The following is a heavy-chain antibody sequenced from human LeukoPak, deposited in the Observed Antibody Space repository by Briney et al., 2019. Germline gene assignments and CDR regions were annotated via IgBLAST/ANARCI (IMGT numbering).Heavy chain of an antibody. D-gene: IGHD3-16*01. Sequence: QPGGSLRLSCAASGFTFSSYAMSWVRQAPGKGLEWVSAISGSGGSTYYADSVKGRFTISRDNAKNSLYLQMNSLRAEDTALYYCAKDGEGYGYVSGAFDIWGQGTMVTVSS. J-gene: IGHJ3*02. CDR3: AKDGEGYGYVSGAFDI. CDR2: ISGSGGST. V-gene: IGHV3-23*01. CDR1: GFTFSSYA.